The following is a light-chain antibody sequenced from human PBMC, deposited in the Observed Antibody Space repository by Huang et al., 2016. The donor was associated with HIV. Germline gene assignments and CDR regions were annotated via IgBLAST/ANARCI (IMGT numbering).Light chain of an antibody. CDR1: QSISSW. V-gene: IGKV1-5*03. CDR3: QQYNTYLYT. J-gene: IGKJ2*01. CDR2: KAS. Sequence: DIQTTQSPSTLSASVGDRVTITCRASQSISSWLAWYQQKPGKAPKLLISKASDLESGVPSRFSGSGSGTEFTLTISSLQPDDFATYYCQQYNTYLYTFGQGTKLEIK.